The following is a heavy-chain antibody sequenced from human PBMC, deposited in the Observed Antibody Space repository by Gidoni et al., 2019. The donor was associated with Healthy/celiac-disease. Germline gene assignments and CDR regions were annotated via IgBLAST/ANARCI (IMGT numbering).Heavy chain of an antibody. CDR2: IRSKANSYAR. Sequence: EVQLVESGGGLVQPGGSLKLSCAASGFTFSGSAMHWVRQASGTGLEWVGLIRSKANSYARAYAASVKGRFTISRDDSKNTAYLQMNSLKTEDTAVYYCTRLISSGWHFDYWGQGTLVTVSS. D-gene: IGHD6-19*01. CDR3: TRLISSGWHFDY. CDR1: GFTFSGSA. J-gene: IGHJ4*02. V-gene: IGHV3-73*02.